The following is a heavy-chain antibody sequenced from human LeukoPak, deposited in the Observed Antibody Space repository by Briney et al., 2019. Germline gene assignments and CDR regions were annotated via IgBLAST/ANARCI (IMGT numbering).Heavy chain of an antibody. CDR1: GGPRSSGSYY. J-gene: IGHJ3*02. CDR2: IYASGST. CDR3: ARDLGWLLAFDI. V-gene: IGHV4-61*02. Sequence: SETLSLTCTVSGGPRSSGSYYWSWIRQPAGKGLEWIGRIYASGSTNYNPSLKSRVTISVDTSKNQFSLKLSSVTAADTAVYYCARDLGWLLAFDIWGQGTMVTVSS. D-gene: IGHD3-3*01.